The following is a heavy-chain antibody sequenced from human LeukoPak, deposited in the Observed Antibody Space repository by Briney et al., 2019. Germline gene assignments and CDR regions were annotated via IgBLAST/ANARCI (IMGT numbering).Heavy chain of an antibody. Sequence: SETLSLTCTVSGGSISTSSYYWGWIRQPPGKWLEWIGRIYYSGSADYNPSLKSRVTISVDTSKNQFSLKLSSVTAADTAVYYCARHYAYFDSSGYTDLLDYWGQGTLVTVSS. J-gene: IGHJ4*02. V-gene: IGHV4-39*01. CDR3: ARHYAYFDSSGYTDLLDY. CDR2: IYYSGSA. CDR1: GGSISTSSYY. D-gene: IGHD3-22*01.